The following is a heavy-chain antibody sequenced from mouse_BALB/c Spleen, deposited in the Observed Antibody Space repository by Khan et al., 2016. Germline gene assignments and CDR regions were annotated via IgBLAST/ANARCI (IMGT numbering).Heavy chain of an antibody. J-gene: IGHJ4*01. CDR2: ISYSGSI. CDR1: GYSITRGY. CDR3: ARGYYAMDD. Sequence: EVQLQESGPSLVKPSQTLSLTCSVTGYSITRGYWNWIRQFPGNKLEFMGYISYSGSINYNPSLRSRISITRDTTTNQYYLQLNSAITEDTATYYGARGYYAMDDWGQGASVTVSS. V-gene: IGHV3-8*02.